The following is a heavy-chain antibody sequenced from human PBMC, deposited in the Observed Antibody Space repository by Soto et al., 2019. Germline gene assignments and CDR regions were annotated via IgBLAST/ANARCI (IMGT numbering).Heavy chain of an antibody. V-gene: IGHV3-30*18. CDR1: GFTFSSYG. CDR2: ISYDGSNK. D-gene: IGHD2-2*01. Sequence: PGGSLRLSCAASGFTFSSYGMHWVRQAPGKGLEWVAVISYDGSNKYYADSVKGRFTISRDNSKNTLYLQMNSLRAEDTAVYYCAKDRCSSNSCFATYYYYYYGMDVWGQGTTVTVSS. J-gene: IGHJ6*02. CDR3: AKDRCSSNSCFATYYYYYYGMDV.